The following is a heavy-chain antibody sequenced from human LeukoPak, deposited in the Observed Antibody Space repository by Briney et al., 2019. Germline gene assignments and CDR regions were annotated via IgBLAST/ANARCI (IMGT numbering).Heavy chain of an antibody. J-gene: IGHJ5*02. V-gene: IGHV3-66*01. CDR3: ARGGNYDFWSGPNGWFDP. CDR1: GFTVSSNY. CDR2: IYSGGST. Sequence: GGSLRLSCAASGFTVSSNYMSWVRQAPGKGLEWVSVIYSGGSTYYADSVKGRFTISRDNSKNTLYLQMNSLRAEDTAVYYCARGGNYDFWSGPNGWFDPWGQGTLVTVSS. D-gene: IGHD3-3*01.